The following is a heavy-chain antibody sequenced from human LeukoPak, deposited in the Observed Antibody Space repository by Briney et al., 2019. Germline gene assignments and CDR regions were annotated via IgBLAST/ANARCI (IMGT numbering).Heavy chain of an antibody. J-gene: IGHJ6*02. CDR3: ARVTLVGYGSGSLYYYYSMDV. CDR2: INPNSGGT. V-gene: IGHV1-2*02. Sequence: ASVKVSCKASGYTFTGYYMHWVRQAPGQGLEWMGWINPNSGGTNYAQKFRGRVTMTGDTSISTAYMELSRLRSDDTAVYYCARVTLVGYGSGSLYYYYSMDVWGQGTTVTVSS. CDR1: GYTFTGYY. D-gene: IGHD3-10*01.